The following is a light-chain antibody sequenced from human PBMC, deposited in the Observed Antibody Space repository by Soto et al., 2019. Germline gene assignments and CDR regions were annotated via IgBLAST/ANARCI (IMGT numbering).Light chain of an antibody. V-gene: IGLV1-47*01. Sequence: QSVLTQPPSASGTPGQRVTISCSGSSSNIGDNYVYWYQQLPGTAPKLVIYRNNQRPSGVPDRFSGSKSATSASLAITGLRPEDEADCYCSSYTSSSTLLYVFGTGTKVTVL. J-gene: IGLJ1*01. CDR2: RNN. CDR1: SSNIGDNY. CDR3: SSYTSSSTLLYV.